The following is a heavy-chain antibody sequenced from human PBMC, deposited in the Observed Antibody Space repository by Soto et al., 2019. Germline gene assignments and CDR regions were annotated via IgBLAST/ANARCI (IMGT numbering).Heavy chain of an antibody. CDR2: ISYDGSNK. D-gene: IGHD3-3*01. V-gene: IGHV3-30-3*01. CDR3: ARGGNYDFWSGYGMDV. CDR1: GFTFSSYA. Sequence: QVQLVESGGGVVQPGRSLRLSCAASGFTFSSYAMHWFRQAPGKGLEWVAVISYDGSNKYYADSVKGRFTISRDNSKNTLYLQMNSLRAEDTAVYYCARGGNYDFWSGYGMDVWGQGTTVTVSS. J-gene: IGHJ6*02.